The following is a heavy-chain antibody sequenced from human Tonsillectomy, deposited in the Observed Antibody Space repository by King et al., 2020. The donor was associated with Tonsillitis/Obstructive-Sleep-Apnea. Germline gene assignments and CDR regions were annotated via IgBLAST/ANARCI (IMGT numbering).Heavy chain of an antibody. Sequence: LQLQESGPGLVKPSETLSLTCTVSGGSISSSSYYWGWIRQPPGKGLEWIGSIYYSGSTYYNPSLKSRVTISVDTSKNQFSLKLSSVTAADTAVYYCARHQYQHGGLSPDYWGQGTLVTVSS. V-gene: IGHV4-39*01. CDR1: GGSISSSSYY. CDR3: ARHQYQHGGLSPDY. D-gene: IGHD2-2*01. J-gene: IGHJ4*02. CDR2: IYYSGST.